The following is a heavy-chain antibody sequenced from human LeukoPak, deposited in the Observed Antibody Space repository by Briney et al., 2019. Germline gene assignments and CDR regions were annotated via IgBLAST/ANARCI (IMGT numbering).Heavy chain of an antibody. CDR2: IIPIFGTA. D-gene: IGHD2-15*01. V-gene: IGHV1-69*13. Sequence: SVKVSCKASGYTFTGYYMHWVRQAPGQGLEWMGGIIPIFGTANYAQKFQGRVTITADESTSTAYMELSSLRSEDTAVYYCARDCSGGSCDGWFDPWGQGTLVTVSS. J-gene: IGHJ5*02. CDR3: ARDCSGGSCDGWFDP. CDR1: GYTFTGYY.